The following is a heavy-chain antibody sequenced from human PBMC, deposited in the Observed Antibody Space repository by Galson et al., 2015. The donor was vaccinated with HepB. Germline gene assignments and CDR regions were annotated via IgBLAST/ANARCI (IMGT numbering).Heavy chain of an antibody. CDR1: GFTFSSYD. D-gene: IGHD3-3*01. V-gene: IGHV3-13*01. CDR2: IGTAGDT. CDR3: ARDHAIFGVGGHQDY. Sequence: SLRLSCAASGFTFSSYDMHWVRQATGKGLEWVSAIGTAGDTYYPGSVKGRFTISRDNSKNTLYLQMNSLRAEDTAVYYCARDHAIFGVGGHQDYWGQGTLVTVSS. J-gene: IGHJ4*02.